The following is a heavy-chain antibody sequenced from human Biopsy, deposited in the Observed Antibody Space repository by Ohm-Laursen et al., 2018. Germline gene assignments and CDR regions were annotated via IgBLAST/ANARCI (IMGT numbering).Heavy chain of an antibody. CDR3: ARFIVPSLHCSNGVCPIRWFDP. V-gene: IGHV4-34*01. CDR1: GGTYSGYY. D-gene: IGHD2-2*01. Sequence: SQTLSLTCAVYGGTYSGYYWSWIRQPPGKGLEWIGEVHHDGRANYNPFLKSRVTISGDMSKKQFSLKLSGVTAADTAVYYCARFIVPSLHCSNGVCPIRWFDPWGQGTLVTVFS. CDR2: VHHDGRA. J-gene: IGHJ5*02.